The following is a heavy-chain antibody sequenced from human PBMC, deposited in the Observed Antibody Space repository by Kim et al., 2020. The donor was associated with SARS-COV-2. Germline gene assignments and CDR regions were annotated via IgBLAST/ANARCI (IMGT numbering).Heavy chain of an antibody. J-gene: IGHJ4*02. Sequence: GGSLRLSCAASGFTFSSYAMHWVRQAPGKGLEWVAVISYDGSNKYYADSVKGRFTISRDNSKNTLYLQMNSLRAEDTAVYYCAVIKWNDEDWGQGTLVTVSS. V-gene: IGHV3-30*04. D-gene: IGHD1-1*01. CDR3: AVIKWNDED. CDR1: GFTFSSYA. CDR2: ISYDGSNK.